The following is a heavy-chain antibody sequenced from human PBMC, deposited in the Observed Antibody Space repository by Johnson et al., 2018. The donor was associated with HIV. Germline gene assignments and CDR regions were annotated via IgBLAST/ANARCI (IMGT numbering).Heavy chain of an antibody. CDR1: AFTFSNYA. J-gene: IGHJ3*02. CDR3: ARTSTPYDTHVGPFDI. Sequence: QMLLVESGGGVVQPGRSLRLACAASAFTFSNYAMHWVRQAPGKGLEWVSVIYSGGSTYYADSVKGRFTISRDNSKNTLYLQVNSLRAEDTAVYYCARTSTPYDTHVGPFDIWGQGTMVTVSS. CDR2: IYSGGST. D-gene: IGHD3-22*01. V-gene: IGHV3-NL1*01.